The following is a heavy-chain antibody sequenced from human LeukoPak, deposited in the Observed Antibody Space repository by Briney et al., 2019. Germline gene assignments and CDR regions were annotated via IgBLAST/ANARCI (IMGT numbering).Heavy chain of an antibody. CDR3: ARRAPSSTIAVAGTWAFDI. D-gene: IGHD6-19*01. CDR1: GFTFSSYS. Sequence: GGSLRLSCAASGFTFSSYSMNWVRQAPGKGLEWVSSISSSSSYIYYADSVKGRFTISRDNAKNPLYLQMNSLRAEDTAVYYCARRAPSSTIAVAGTWAFDIWGQGTMVTVSS. J-gene: IGHJ3*02. V-gene: IGHV3-21*01. CDR2: ISSSSSYI.